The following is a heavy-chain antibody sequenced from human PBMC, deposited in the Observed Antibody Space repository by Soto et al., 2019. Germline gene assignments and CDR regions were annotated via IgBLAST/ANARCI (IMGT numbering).Heavy chain of an antibody. CDR1: GGTFSSYT. CDR2: IIPILGIA. V-gene: IGHV1-69*08. CDR3: AREGQLVPQFDY. J-gene: IGHJ4*02. Sequence: QVQLVQSGAEVKKPGSSVKVSCKASGGTFSSYTISWVRQAPGQGLEWMGRIIPILGIANYAQKFQGRVMITADKSTSTAYMELSSLRSEDTAVYYCAREGQLVPQFDYWGQGTLVTVSS. D-gene: IGHD6-6*01.